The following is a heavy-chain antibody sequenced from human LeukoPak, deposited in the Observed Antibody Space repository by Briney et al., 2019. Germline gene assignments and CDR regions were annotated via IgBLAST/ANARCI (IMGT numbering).Heavy chain of an antibody. CDR3: ARDSQYCTNGICFPFMDV. Sequence: PGGSLRLSCAGSGFTFSIYEMNWVRQAPGKGLEWVSYINNSASTIYYRDSVKGRFTISRDNAKNSLYLQMNSLRAEDTAVYYCARDSQYCTNGICFPFMDVWGKGTTVTVFS. D-gene: IGHD2-8*01. CDR1: GFTFSIYE. J-gene: IGHJ6*03. CDR2: INNSASTI. V-gene: IGHV3-48*03.